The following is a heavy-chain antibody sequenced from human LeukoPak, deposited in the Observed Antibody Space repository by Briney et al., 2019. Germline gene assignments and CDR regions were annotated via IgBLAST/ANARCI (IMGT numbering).Heavy chain of an antibody. V-gene: IGHV1-69*05. D-gene: IGHD6-19*01. J-gene: IGHJ6*03. CDR1: GGTFSSYA. CDR3: ALAQIEYSSGWYGRGYYYYMDV. CDR2: IIPIFGTA. Sequence: GASVKVSCKASGGTFSSYAISWVRQAPGQGLEWMGGIIPIFGTANYAQKFQGRVTITTDESTSTAYMELSSLRSEDTAVYYCALAQIEYSSGWYGRGYYYYMDVWGKGTTVTVSS.